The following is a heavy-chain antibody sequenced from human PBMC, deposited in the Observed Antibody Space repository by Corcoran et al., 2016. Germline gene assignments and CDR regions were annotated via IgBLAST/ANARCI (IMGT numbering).Heavy chain of an antibody. J-gene: IGHJ4*02. V-gene: IGHV4-34*01. Sequence: QLQQWGAGLLKPSETLSLTCAVYGGSFSGYYWSWIRQPPGKGLEWIGEINHSGSTNYNPSLKSRVTISVDTSKNQFSLKLSSVTAADTAVYYCARRNYYDDSSGGITSNFDYWGQGTLVTVSS. CDR2: INHSGST. D-gene: IGHD3-22*01. CDR1: GGSFSGYY. CDR3: ARRNYYDDSSGGITSNFDY.